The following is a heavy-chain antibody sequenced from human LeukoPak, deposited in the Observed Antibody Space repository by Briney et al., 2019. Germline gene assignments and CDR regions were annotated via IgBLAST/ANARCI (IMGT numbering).Heavy chain of an antibody. J-gene: IGHJ6*03. CDR3: AKDPNYYDSSGYYGAYYYYYMDV. CDR1: GFTFSSCA. V-gene: IGHV3-30*18. Sequence: GGSLRLSCAASGFTFSSCAMHWVRQAPGKGLEWVAVISYDGSNKYFADSVKGRFTISRDNSKNTLYLQMNSLRAEDTAVYYCAKDPNYYDSSGYYGAYYYYYMDVWGKGTTVTVSS. CDR2: ISYDGSNK. D-gene: IGHD3-22*01.